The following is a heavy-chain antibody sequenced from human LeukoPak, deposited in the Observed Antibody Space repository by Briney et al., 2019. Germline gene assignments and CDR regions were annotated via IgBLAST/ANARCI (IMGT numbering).Heavy chain of an antibody. CDR1: GYTFTSYD. CDR3: ARGGDLLGYCSSTSCYGGGYYYYGMDV. D-gene: IGHD2-2*01. Sequence: ASVKVSCKASGYTFTSYDINWVRQATGQGLEWMGWTNPNSGNRGYAQKFQGRVTMTRNTSISTAYMELSSLRSEDTAVYYCARGGDLLGYCSSTSCYGGGYYYYGMDVWGQGTTVTVSS. J-gene: IGHJ6*02. V-gene: IGHV1-8*01. CDR2: TNPNSGNR.